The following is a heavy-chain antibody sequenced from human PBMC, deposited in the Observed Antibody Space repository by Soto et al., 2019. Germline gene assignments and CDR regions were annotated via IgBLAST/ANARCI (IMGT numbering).Heavy chain of an antibody. V-gene: IGHV3-73*01. Sequence: PGGSLRLSCKVSGFSFSGSAMHWVRQASGKGLEWVGHIRDKANHYATAYAASVKGRFVISRDDSQSTTYLQMSSLKADDTAVYYCTRPPSGSYGDDFDYWGQGTLVTVSS. CDR1: GFSFSGSA. J-gene: IGHJ4*02. CDR3: TRPPSGSYGDDFDY. D-gene: IGHD1-26*01. CDR2: IRDKANHYAT.